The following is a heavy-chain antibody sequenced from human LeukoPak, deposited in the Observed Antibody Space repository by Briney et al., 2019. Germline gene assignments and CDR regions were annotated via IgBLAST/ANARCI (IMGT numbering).Heavy chain of an antibody. J-gene: IGHJ4*02. CDR3: ARGGRRF. CDR2: ITDSGGDT. D-gene: IGHD3-16*01. V-gene: IGHV3-21*06. CDR1: GFTFSNYA. Sequence: GGSLRLSCAASGFTFSNYAMSWVRQAPGKGLEWFSAITDSGGDTYCADSVKGRFTISRDNAKNSLYLQMNSLRGEDTAVYYCARGGRRFWGQGTLVTVSS.